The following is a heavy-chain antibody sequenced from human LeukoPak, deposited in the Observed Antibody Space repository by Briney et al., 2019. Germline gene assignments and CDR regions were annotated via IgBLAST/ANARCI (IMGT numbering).Heavy chain of an antibody. CDR2: IYYSGST. J-gene: IGHJ4*02. CDR1: GGSISSSSYY. CDR3: ARALQDIVVVPAAAFDY. V-gene: IGHV4-39*01. D-gene: IGHD2-2*01. Sequence: SETLSLTCTVSGGSISSSSYYWGWIRQPPGKGLEWIGSIYYSGSTYYNPPLKSRVTISVDTSKNQFSLKLSSVTAADTAVYYCARALQDIVVVPAAAFDYWGQGTLVTVSS.